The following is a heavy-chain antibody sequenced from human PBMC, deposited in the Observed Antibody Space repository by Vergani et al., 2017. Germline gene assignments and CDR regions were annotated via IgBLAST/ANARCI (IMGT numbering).Heavy chain of an antibody. V-gene: IGHV3-23*01. CDR2: LSASDRRT. CDR1: GFTFIMHA. J-gene: IGHJ6*03. CDR3: ARTTGAPYTNYYYYYMDV. D-gene: IGHD1-1*01. Sequence: EVQLLESGGGLAQPGGSLRLSCAASGFTFIMHAMSWVRQAPGKGLEWVSTLSASDRRTHYADSVKGRFTISRDNSKNTLYLQMNSLRAEDTAVYYCARTTGAPYTNYYYYYMDVWGKGTTVTVSS.